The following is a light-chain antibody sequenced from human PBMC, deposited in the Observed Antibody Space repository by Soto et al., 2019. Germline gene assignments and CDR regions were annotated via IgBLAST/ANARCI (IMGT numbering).Light chain of an antibody. CDR2: EGS. V-gene: IGLV2-23*01. CDR1: SSDVGAYNL. J-gene: IGLJ3*02. Sequence: QSALTQPASWSGAPEQSITISCTRTSSDVGAYNLVSWYQQHPGKAPRLIIYEGSKRPSGISHRFSGYKSDNTASLTISGLRAEDEAHYHCCSYAGSRTFVFGGGTKVTVL. CDR3: CSYAGSRTFV.